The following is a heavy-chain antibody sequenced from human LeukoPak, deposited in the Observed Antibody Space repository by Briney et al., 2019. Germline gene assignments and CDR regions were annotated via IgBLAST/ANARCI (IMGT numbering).Heavy chain of an antibody. Sequence: SETLSLTCAVYDGSFSGYYWSWIRQPPGKGLEWIGEINHSGSTNYNPSLKSRVTISLDTSKSQFSLKVRYVTAADTAVYYCARHRASGSSPFDYWGQGTLVTVSS. D-gene: IGHD3-10*01. J-gene: IGHJ4*02. CDR2: INHSGST. CDR3: ARHRASGSSPFDY. CDR1: DGSFSGYY. V-gene: IGHV4-34*01.